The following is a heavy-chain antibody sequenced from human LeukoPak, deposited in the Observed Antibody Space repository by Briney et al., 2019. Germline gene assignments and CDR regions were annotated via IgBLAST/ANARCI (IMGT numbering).Heavy chain of an antibody. V-gene: IGHV4-34*01. CDR3: ARGPSSGCYDY. CDR2: INHSGST. Sequence: PSQTLSLTCAVYGGSFSGYYWSWIRQPPGKGLEWIGEINHSGSTNYNPSLKSRVTISVDTSKNQFSLKLSSVTAADTAVYYCARGPSSGCYDYWGQGTLVTVSS. J-gene: IGHJ4*02. CDR1: GGSFSGYY. D-gene: IGHD6-19*01.